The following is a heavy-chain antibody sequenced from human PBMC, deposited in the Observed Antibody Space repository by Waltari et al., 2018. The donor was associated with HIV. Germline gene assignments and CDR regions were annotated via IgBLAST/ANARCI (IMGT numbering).Heavy chain of an antibody. D-gene: IGHD3-10*01. Sequence: QVQLVQSGAEVKKPGASVEVSCKVSGYTLTELSMHWVRQAPGKGLEGMGGFAPEDGETIYAKKFQGRVTMTEDTSTDTAYMELSSLRSEDTAVYYCATEGISMVRGVYGMDVWGQGTTVTVSS. CDR3: ATEGISMVRGVYGMDV. CDR2: FAPEDGET. V-gene: IGHV1-24*01. J-gene: IGHJ6*02. CDR1: GYTLTELS.